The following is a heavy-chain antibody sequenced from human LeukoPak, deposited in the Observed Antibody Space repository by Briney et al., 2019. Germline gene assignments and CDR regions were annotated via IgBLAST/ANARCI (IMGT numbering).Heavy chain of an antibody. D-gene: IGHD3-10*01. Sequence: ASVKVSCKASNYTFTNYGITWVRQAPGHGLEWMGWISGSNGDTNYAQNLKDRVTMTTDTSTNTAYMELRSLTSDDTAVYSCAREGHMFWFGKLYAYMDVWGRGTTVTISS. J-gene: IGHJ6*03. CDR2: ISGSNGDT. CDR1: NYTFTNYG. CDR3: AREGHMFWFGKLYAYMDV. V-gene: IGHV1-18*01.